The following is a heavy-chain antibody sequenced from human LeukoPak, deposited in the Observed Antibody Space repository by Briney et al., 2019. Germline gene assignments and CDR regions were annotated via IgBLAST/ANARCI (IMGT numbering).Heavy chain of an antibody. CDR3: ARSVPWQAAFDI. V-gene: IGHV3-74*01. CDR2: INTDGSGT. J-gene: IGHJ3*02. CDR1: GFTFSNYW. Sequence: PGGSLGLSCAASGFTFSNYWMHWVRHAPRKGLVWVLRINTDGSGTTYADSVRGRFTISRDNAKTTLYLQMSSLRAEDTAVYYCARSVPWQAAFDIWGQGTMVTVSS.